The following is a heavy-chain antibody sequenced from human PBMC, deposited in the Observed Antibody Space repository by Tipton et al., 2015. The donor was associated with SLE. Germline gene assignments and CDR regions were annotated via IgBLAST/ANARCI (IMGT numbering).Heavy chain of an antibody. CDR3: ASIVGATGNDY. D-gene: IGHD1-26*01. CDR2: IYHSGST. J-gene: IGHJ4*02. V-gene: IGHV4-38-2*02. CDR1: GYSISSGYY. Sequence: TLSLTCTVSGYSISSGYYWGWIRQPPGKGLEWIGSIYHSGSTYYNPSLKSRVTISVDTSKNQFSLKLSSVTAADTAVYYCASIVGATGNDYWGQGTLVTVSS.